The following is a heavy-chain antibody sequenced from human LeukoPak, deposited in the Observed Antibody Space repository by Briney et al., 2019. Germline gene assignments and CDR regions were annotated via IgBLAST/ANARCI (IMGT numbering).Heavy chain of an antibody. CDR1: GDSVSSNTAA. CDR2: TYYRSEWYN. Sequence: SQTLSLTCAISGDSVSSNTAAWNWIRQSPSRGLEWLGRTYYRSEWYNDSAVSVKGRLSIKPDTSKNQFSLQPNSVTTGDTAVYYCSIHIDSWGQGTLVTVSS. V-gene: IGHV6-1*01. CDR3: SIHIDS. J-gene: IGHJ5*01.